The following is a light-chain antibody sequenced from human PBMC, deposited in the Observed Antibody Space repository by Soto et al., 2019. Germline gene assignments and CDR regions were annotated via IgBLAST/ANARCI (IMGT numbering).Light chain of an antibody. CDR2: DVS. V-gene: IGLV2-14*01. CDR1: SSDVGAYNY. J-gene: IGLJ1*01. Sequence: QSALTQPASVSGSPGQSIAISCTGSSSDVGAYNYVSWYQQRPGKAPKLMIYDVSNRPSGISNRFSGSKSGNTASLTISGLQAEDEADYYCSTYTSSSTPLYVFGTGTKVTVL. CDR3: STYTSSSTPLYV.